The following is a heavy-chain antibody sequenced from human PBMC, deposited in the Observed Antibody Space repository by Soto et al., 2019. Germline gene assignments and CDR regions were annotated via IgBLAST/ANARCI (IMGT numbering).Heavy chain of an antibody. D-gene: IGHD1-26*01. CDR1: GFTFSDAW. Sequence: GGSLRLSCAASGFTFSDAWMSWVRQAPGKGLEWVGRIKSKTNGGTTDYAGPVKGRFIISRDDSKRTLYVQMNSLKTEDTAIYYCITLIPKGKWELGTWGQGTLVTVSS. J-gene: IGHJ5*02. V-gene: IGHV3-15*05. CDR3: ITLIPKGKWELGT. CDR2: IKSKTNGGTT.